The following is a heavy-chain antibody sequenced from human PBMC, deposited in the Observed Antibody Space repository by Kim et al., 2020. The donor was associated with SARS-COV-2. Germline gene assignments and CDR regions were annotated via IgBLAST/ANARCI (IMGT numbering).Heavy chain of an antibody. CDR1: GYTFKSYP. Sequence: ASVKVSCKAYGYTFKSYPIHWLRQAPGQRPEWMGWVNAANDETQYSQKFQGRVTITRDTSANTAYMELRRLTTKDTAIYYCARDMDPTVYDYWGQETLVT. V-gene: IGHV1-3*01. J-gene: IGHJ4*02. CDR2: VNAANDET. CDR3: ARDMDPTVYDY. D-gene: IGHD4-4*01.